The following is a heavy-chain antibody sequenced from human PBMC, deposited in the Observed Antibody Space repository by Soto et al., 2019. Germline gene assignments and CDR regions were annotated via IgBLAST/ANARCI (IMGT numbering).Heavy chain of an antibody. CDR1: GYTFTSYG. Sequence: ASVKVSCKASGYTFTSYGIHWVRQAPGQRLEGMGWINAANGDTKYSPKFQGRVTITRDTSASTAYMELSSLRSEDTAVYYCVRRHVSATGIDWFDPWGQGTLITVSS. J-gene: IGHJ5*02. CDR3: VRRHVSATGIDWFDP. V-gene: IGHV1-3*01. D-gene: IGHD6-13*01. CDR2: INAANGDT.